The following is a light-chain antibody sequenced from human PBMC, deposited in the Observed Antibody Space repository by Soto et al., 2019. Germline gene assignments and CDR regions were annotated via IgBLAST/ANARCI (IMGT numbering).Light chain of an antibody. CDR1: QTITYS. Sequence: DIPMTQSPSSLSASVGDRVTITCRASQTITYSLTWYEQKPGKAPNLLIYAASTLQSGVPSRFSGRGSCPDFTLTISSLQPEDFASYFCQHNYTPPRTCGQGTRVEIK. V-gene: IGKV1-39*01. J-gene: IGKJ1*01. CDR2: AAS. CDR3: QHNYTPPRT.